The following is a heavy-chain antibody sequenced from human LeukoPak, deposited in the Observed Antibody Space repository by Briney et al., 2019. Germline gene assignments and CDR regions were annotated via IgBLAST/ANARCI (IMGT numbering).Heavy chain of an antibody. CDR2: ISYDGNNE. Sequence: GGSLRLSCAASGFTFSSYSMNWVRQAPGKGLEWVAVISYDGNNEHYADSVKGRFTISRDNPWNTLYLRMNSLRPEDTAVYYCARGGVQRLTTAHGYWGQGTLVTVSS. J-gene: IGHJ1*01. D-gene: IGHD6-13*01. CDR3: ARGGVQRLTTAHGY. CDR1: GFTFSSYS. V-gene: IGHV3-30*03.